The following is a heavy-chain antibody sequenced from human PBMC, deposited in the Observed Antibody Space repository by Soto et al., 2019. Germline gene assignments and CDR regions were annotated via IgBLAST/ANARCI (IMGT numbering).Heavy chain of an antibody. CDR1: GYTFTSYG. V-gene: IGHV1-18*01. D-gene: IGHD6-19*01. Sequence: QVQLVQSGAEVKKPGASVKVSCKASGYTFTSYGISWVRQAPGQGLEWKGWVNAYNGNTNYAQKFQGRVTMTTDTSTSTAYMELRSLSSDDTSVYSCAREAVSGRTGFAYWGQGTLVTVSS. CDR3: AREAVSGRTGFAY. J-gene: IGHJ4*02. CDR2: VNAYNGNT.